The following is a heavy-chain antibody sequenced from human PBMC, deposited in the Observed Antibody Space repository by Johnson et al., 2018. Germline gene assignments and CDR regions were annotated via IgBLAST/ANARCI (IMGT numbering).Heavy chain of an antibody. J-gene: IGHJ6*02. D-gene: IGHD3-22*01. Sequence: QVQLVQSGAEVKTPGSSVKISCKASRDTFVDYAITWVRQAPGQGLEWMGGIIPLLVTTNYAQTFQGSITITAEESTRTVYLALSSLTSEDSAVYYCARGDICSGYYCGGRRLQDYYFYGMDGCGPGTTVTVAS. CDR3: ARGDICSGYYCGGRRLQDYYFYGMDG. CDR1: RDTFVDYA. CDR2: IIPLLVTT. V-gene: IGHV1-69*12.